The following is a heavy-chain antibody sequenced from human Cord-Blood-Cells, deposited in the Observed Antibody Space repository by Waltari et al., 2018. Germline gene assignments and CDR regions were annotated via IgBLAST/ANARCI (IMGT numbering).Heavy chain of an antibody. Sequence: QVQLVESGGGGVQPGRSLRLSCAASGFTFRSYAMHCVRQAPGKGLEWVAVISYDGSNKYYADSVKGRFTISRDNSKNTLYLQMNSLRAEDTAVYYCARDDQDILTGYYFDYWGQGTLVTVSS. CDR2: ISYDGSNK. CDR1: GFTFRSYA. J-gene: IGHJ4*02. V-gene: IGHV3-30-3*01. D-gene: IGHD3-9*01. CDR3: ARDDQDILTGYYFDY.